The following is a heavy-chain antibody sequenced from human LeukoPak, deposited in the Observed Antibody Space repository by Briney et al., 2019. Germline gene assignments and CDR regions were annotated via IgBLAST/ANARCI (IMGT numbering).Heavy chain of an antibody. CDR1: GGTFSSYA. Sequence: SVKVSCKASGGTFSSYAISWVRQAPGQGLEWMGGIIPIFGTANYAQKSQGRVTVTADESTSTAYMELSSLRSEDTAVYYCARDTLVVPAAMRGNYYYYGMDVWGQGTTVTVSS. J-gene: IGHJ6*02. CDR2: IIPIFGTA. V-gene: IGHV1-69*13. CDR3: ARDTLVVPAAMRGNYYYYGMDV. D-gene: IGHD2-2*01.